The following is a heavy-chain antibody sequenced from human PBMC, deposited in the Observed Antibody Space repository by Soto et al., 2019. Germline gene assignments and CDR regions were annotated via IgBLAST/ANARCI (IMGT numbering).Heavy chain of an antibody. D-gene: IGHD2-15*01. Sequence: QVQLVQSGAEVKKPGSSVKVACKASGGTFSSYTISWVRQAPGQGLEWMGRIIPILGIANYAQKFQGRVTITADKSTSTAYMELSSLRSEDTAVYYCERCNKLGWCDSWGQGTLVTVSS. CDR2: IIPILGIA. CDR1: GGTFSSYT. CDR3: ERCNKLGWCDS. J-gene: IGHJ4*02. V-gene: IGHV1-69*02.